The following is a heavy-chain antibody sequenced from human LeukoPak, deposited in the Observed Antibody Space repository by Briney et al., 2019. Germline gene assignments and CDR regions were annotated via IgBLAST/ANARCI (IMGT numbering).Heavy chain of an antibody. V-gene: IGHV4-59*02. CDR3: SEGYFVPFDH. J-gene: IGHJ4*02. CDR2: LSYTGKT. D-gene: IGHD2/OR15-2a*01. Sequence: SETLSLTCVVSGASVSSSHWNWIRQLPGKELEWIGCLSYTGKTDYNPSLTSRVTISLDTSKNQVSLKLRSVTAADTAVYYCSEGYFVPFDHWGQGTLVTVSS. CDR1: GASVSSSH.